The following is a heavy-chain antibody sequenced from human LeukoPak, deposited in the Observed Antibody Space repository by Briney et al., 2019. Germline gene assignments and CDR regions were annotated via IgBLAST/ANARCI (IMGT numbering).Heavy chain of an antibody. Sequence: PGGSLRLSCAASGFTFSSYGMHWVRQAPGKGLEWVAFIRCDGSNKYYADSVKGRFTISRDNSKNTLYLQMNSLRAEDTAVYYCAKPIAAAVRSFQHWGQGTLVTVSS. CDR2: IRCDGSNK. CDR3: AKPIAAAVRSFQH. J-gene: IGHJ1*01. CDR1: GFTFSSYG. D-gene: IGHD6-13*01. V-gene: IGHV3-30*02.